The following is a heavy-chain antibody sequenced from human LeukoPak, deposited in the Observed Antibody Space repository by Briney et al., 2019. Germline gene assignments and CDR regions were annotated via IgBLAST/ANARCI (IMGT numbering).Heavy chain of an antibody. CDR2: ITSSSTYI. CDR3: ARTTSGATFSDYYYYHMDV. Sequence: GGSLRLSCAASGFTFSSYSMNWVRQAPGKGLEWVSSITSSSTYIHYADSVKGRFTISRDNAKNSLYLQMNSLRAEDTAVYYCARTTSGATFSDYYYYHMDVWGKGTTVTVSS. D-gene: IGHD1-26*01. J-gene: IGHJ6*03. CDR1: GFTFSSYS. V-gene: IGHV3-21*01.